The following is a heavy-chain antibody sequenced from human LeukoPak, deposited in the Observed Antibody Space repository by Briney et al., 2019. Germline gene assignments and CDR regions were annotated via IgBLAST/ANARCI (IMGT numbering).Heavy chain of an antibody. CDR3: ARDLFGWRSQESYSSGWGPHDAFDI. CDR2: IYYSGST. D-gene: IGHD6-19*01. CDR1: GGSISSYY. J-gene: IGHJ3*02. V-gene: IGHV4-59*01. Sequence: SSETLSLTCTVSGGSISSYYWSWIRQPPGKGLEWIGYIYYSGSTNYNPSLKSRVTISVDTSKNQFSLKLSSVTAADTAVYYCARDLFGWRSQESYSSGWGPHDAFDIWSQGTMVTVSS.